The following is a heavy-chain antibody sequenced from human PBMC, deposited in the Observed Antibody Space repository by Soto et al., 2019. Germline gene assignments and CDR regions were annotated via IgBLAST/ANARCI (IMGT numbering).Heavy chain of an antibody. Sequence: GGSLRLSCAASGFTFSSYGMHWVRQAPGKGLEWVAVIWYDGSNKYYADSVKGRFTISRDNSKNTLYLQMNSLRAEDTAVYYCARDWNPYSGYDSGLAGALEEFDYWGQGTLVTVSS. CDR2: IWYDGSNK. CDR1: GFTFSSYG. V-gene: IGHV3-33*01. CDR3: ARDWNPYSGYDSGLAGALEEFDY. D-gene: IGHD5-12*01. J-gene: IGHJ4*02.